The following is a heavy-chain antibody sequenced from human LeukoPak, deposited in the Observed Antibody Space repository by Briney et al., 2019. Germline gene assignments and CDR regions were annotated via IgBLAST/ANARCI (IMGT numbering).Heavy chain of an antibody. V-gene: IGHV3-23*01. J-gene: IGHJ3*02. CDR1: GFLSDMHS. D-gene: IGHD3-16*01. Sequence: PGRSVRLSYPPDGFLSDMHSVSPVRQAPGKGLEWLTDKWWSTKNIYCADSVKGRFPIHRDNYKNALSLQMHSLRSEDTAVYYCAPEKWGEVLDIWGEGTMVTVSS. CDR2: KWWSTKNI. CDR3: APEKWGEVLDI.